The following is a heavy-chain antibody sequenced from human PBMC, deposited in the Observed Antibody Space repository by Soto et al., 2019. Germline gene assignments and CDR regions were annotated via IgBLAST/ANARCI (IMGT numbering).Heavy chain of an antibody. CDR1: GYTFTSYA. V-gene: IGHV1-3*01. CDR2: INAGSGNT. Sequence: ASVKVSCKASGYTFTSYAMHWVRQAPGQRLEWMGWINAGSGNTKYSQKFQGRVTITRDTSTSTVYMELSSLRSEDTAVYYCASLGYCSSTSCHYYYMDVWGKGTTVTVSS. D-gene: IGHD2-2*01. CDR3: ASLGYCSSTSCHYYYMDV. J-gene: IGHJ6*03.